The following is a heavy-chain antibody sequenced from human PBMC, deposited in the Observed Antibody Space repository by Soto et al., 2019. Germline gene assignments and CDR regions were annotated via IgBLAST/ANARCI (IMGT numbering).Heavy chain of an antibody. Sequence: SETLSLTCAVFGESFSGFYWSWIRQPPGKGLEWIGEIHQSGNTNYSPSLKSRVTISIDTSKNQFSLKLNSVTAADTAVYYCAKVNDFWTGYYSTNWFDPWGQGTLVTVSS. V-gene: IGHV4-34*01. CDR3: AKVNDFWTGYYSTNWFDP. D-gene: IGHD3-3*01. CDR1: GESFSGFY. CDR2: IHQSGNT. J-gene: IGHJ5*02.